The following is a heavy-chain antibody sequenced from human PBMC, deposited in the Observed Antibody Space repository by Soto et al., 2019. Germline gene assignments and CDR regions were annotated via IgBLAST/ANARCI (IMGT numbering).Heavy chain of an antibody. CDR2: ISAYNGNT. V-gene: IGHV1-18*01. J-gene: IGHJ5*01. CDR3: ARDRIAAAGTWFDP. CDR1: GYTFTSYG. D-gene: IGHD6-13*01. Sequence: ASVKVSCKASGYTFTSYGISWVRRAPGQGLEWMGWISAYNGNTNYAQKLQGRVTMTTDTSTSTAYMELRSLRSDDTAVYYCARDRIAAAGTWFDPWGQGTLVTVSS.